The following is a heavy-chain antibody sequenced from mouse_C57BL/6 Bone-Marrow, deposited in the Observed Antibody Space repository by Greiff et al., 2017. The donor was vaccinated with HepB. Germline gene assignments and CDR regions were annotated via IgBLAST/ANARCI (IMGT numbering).Heavy chain of an antibody. CDR3: ERSRATMVTTVYYFDY. CDR2: INPRSGYT. CDR1: GYTFTSYG. V-gene: IGHV1-81*01. J-gene: IGHJ2*01. D-gene: IGHD2-2*01. Sequence: VKLVESGAELARPGASVKLSCKASGYTFTSYGISWVKQRTGQGLEWIGEINPRSGYTYYNEKFKGKATLTADKSSSTAYMELRSLTSEDAAVYFCERSRATMVTTVYYFDYWGQGTTLTVSS.